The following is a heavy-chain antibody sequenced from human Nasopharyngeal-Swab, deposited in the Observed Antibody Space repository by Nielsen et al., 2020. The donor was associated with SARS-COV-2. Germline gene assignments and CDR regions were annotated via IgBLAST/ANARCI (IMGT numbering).Heavy chain of an antibody. V-gene: IGHV4-39*07. CDR3: ARDTRRGGVDY. CDR2: IYYSGST. Sequence: SETLSLTCTVSGGSISTNSYYWGWLRQPPGKGLEWIGSIYYSGSTYYNPSLKSRVTISVDTSKNQFSLRLSSVTAADSAVYYCARDTRRGGVDYWGQGTLVTVSS. J-gene: IGHJ4*02. D-gene: IGHD2-15*01. CDR1: GGSISTNSYY.